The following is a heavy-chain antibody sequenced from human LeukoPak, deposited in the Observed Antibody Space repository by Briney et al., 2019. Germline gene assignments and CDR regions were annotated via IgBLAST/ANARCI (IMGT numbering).Heavy chain of an antibody. CDR3: ARAPNNFFHEYYFDY. CDR2: IYSGGNT. V-gene: IGHV3-53*01. CDR1: GFIVSSIY. Sequence: PGGSLRLSCAASGFIVSSIYMTWVRQAPGKGLEWVSVIYSGGNTYYADSVKGRFTISRDNSKNTLYLQMNSLRAEDTAMYYCARAPNNFFHEYYFDYWGQGALVIVSS. D-gene: IGHD3-3*01. J-gene: IGHJ4*02.